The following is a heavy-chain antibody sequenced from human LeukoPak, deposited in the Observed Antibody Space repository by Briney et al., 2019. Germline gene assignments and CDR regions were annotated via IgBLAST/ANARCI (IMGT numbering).Heavy chain of an antibody. V-gene: IGHV5-51*01. Sequence: GESLKISCKGSGYSFTSFWIGRVRQMPGKGLEWMGIIYPGDSDTRYSPSFQGQVTISADKSISTAYLQWSSLKASVTAMYYCARLGRYFDWLFRFDPWGQGTLVTVSS. CDR2: IYPGDSDT. D-gene: IGHD3-9*01. CDR1: GYSFTSFW. CDR3: ARLGRYFDWLFRFDP. J-gene: IGHJ5*02.